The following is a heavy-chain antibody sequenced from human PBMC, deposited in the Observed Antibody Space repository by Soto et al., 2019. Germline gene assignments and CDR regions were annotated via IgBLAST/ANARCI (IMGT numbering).Heavy chain of an antibody. CDR3: ARDWQGERITIFGVVTSGYYYGMDV. CDR1: GGSISSYY. CDR2: IYTSGST. V-gene: IGHV4-4*07. D-gene: IGHD3-3*01. Sequence: SETLSLTCTVSGGSISSYYWSWIRQPAGKGLEWIGRIYTSGSTNYNPSLKSRVTMSVDTSKNQFSPKLSSVTAADTAVYYCARDWQGERITIFGVVTSGYYYGMDVWGQGTTVTVSS. J-gene: IGHJ6*02.